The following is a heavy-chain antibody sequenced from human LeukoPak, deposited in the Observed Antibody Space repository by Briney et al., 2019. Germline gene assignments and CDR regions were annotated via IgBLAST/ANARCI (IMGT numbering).Heavy chain of an antibody. V-gene: IGHV4-39*01. Sequence: SETLSLTCTVSGGSISSSLNYWGWIRQPPGKGLEWIGSIYYSGSTYYNPSLKSRVTISVDTSKNQFSLKLSSVTAADTAVYYCARGEDGDYYFQHWGQGTLVTVSS. J-gene: IGHJ1*01. CDR1: GGSISSSLNY. CDR2: IYYSGST. D-gene: IGHD4-17*01. CDR3: ARGEDGDYYFQH.